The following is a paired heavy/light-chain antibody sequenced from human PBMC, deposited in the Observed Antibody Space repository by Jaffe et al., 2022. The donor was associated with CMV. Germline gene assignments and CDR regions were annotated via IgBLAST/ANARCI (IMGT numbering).Heavy chain of an antibody. Sequence: EVQLVESGGGLVQPGGSLRLSCAASGFTFSSYEMNWVRQAPGKGLEWVSYISSSGSTIYYADSVKGRFTISRDNAKNSLYLQMNSLRAEDTAVYYCARHARDSSSWYSPIYYYYYYMDVWGKGTTVTVSS. CDR2: ISSSGSTI. V-gene: IGHV3-48*03. CDR1: GFTFSSYE. J-gene: IGHJ6*03. CDR3: ARHARDSSSWYSPIYYYYYYMDV. D-gene: IGHD6-13*01.
Light chain of an antibody. Sequence: EIVMTQSPATLSVSPGERATLSCRASQSVSSNLAWYQQKPGQAPRLLIYGASTRATGIPARFSGSGSGTEFTLTISSLQSEDFAVYYCQQYNNWPPGGTFGPGTKVDIK. CDR1: QSVSSN. CDR3: QQYNNWPPGGT. J-gene: IGKJ3*01. CDR2: GAS. V-gene: IGKV3-15*01.